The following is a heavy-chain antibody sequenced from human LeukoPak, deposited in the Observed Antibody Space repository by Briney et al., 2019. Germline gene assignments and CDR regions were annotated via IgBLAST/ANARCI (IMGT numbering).Heavy chain of an antibody. CDR3: ARGSGSYLPPDY. D-gene: IGHD1-26*01. CDR2: ISAYNGNT. V-gene: IGHV1-18*04. J-gene: IGHJ4*02. CDR1: GYTFTGYY. Sequence: GASVKVSCKASGYTFTGYYMHWVRQAPGQGLEWMGWISAYNGNTNYAQKLQGRVTMTTDTSTSTAYMELRSLRSDDTAVYYCARGSGSYLPPDYWGQGTLVTASS.